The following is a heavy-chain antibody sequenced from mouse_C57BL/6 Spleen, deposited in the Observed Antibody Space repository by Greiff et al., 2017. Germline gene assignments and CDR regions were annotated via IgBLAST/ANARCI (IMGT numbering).Heavy chain of an antibody. J-gene: IGHJ2*01. D-gene: IGHD1-1*01. CDR2: ICNKANGYTT. CDR3: ARGDTERYYFEC. Sequence: EVQRVESGGGLVQPGGSLSLSCAASGYTFTDYYMSWVRQPPGKALEWLGFICNKANGYTTEYSASVKGRITISRDNSQSILYLQMNALRADDSATQYCARGDTERYYFECWGEGTTRTVS. V-gene: IGHV7-3*01. CDR1: GYTFTDYY.